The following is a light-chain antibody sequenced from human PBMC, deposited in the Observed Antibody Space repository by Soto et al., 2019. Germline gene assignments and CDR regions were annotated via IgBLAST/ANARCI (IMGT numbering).Light chain of an antibody. V-gene: IGLV6-57*04. J-gene: IGLJ3*02. Sequence: NFMLTQPHSVSASPGKTVTISCTRSSGSIASNFVQWYQQRPGSAPTIVIYEDNRRPSGVPDRFSGSIDSSSTSASLTISGLQTEDEADYYCQSYDGGIRVFGGGTKLTVL. CDR2: EDN. CDR3: QSYDGGIRV. CDR1: SGSIASNF.